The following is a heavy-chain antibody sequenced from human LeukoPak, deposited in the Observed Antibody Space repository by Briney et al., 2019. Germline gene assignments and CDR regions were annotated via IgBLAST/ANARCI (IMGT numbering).Heavy chain of an antibody. D-gene: IGHD3-3*01. CDR2: IYYSGST. Sequence: TSETLSLTCTVSAGSISSSSYSWGWIRQPPGKGLEWIGSIYYSGSTYYNPSLKSRCTISVDTSKNQFSLKLSSVTAADTAVYYCAMTYYDFFARGFDYHYYMDVWGKGTTVTVSS. CDR1: AGSISSSSYS. V-gene: IGHV4-39*07. CDR3: AMTYYDFFARGFDYHYYMDV. J-gene: IGHJ6*03.